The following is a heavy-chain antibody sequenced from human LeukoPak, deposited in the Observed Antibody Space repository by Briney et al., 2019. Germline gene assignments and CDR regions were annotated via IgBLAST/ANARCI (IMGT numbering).Heavy chain of an antibody. V-gene: IGHV1-18*01. D-gene: IGHD3-22*01. CDR2: ISAYNGNT. CDR3: ARDGATSYYDSSAYYFDY. CDR1: GYTFTSYG. Sequence: ASVKVSCKASGYTFTSYGISWVRQAPGQGLEWMGWISAYNGNTNYAQKLQGRVTMTTDTSTSTAYMELRSLRSDDTAVYYCARDGATSYYDSSAYYFDYWGQGTLVTVSS. J-gene: IGHJ4*02.